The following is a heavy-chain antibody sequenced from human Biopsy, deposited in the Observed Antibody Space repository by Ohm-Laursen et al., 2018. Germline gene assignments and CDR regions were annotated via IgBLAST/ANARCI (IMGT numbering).Heavy chain of an antibody. Sequence: ASVKVSCKFSEYTLTELPIHWVRQAPGKGLEWMGGFDPEHGETLYAQKFQGRVTMTEDTSTDTAYMELSSLGSEDTAVYYCAADINVWNVNYWGQGTQVTVSS. V-gene: IGHV1-24*01. CDR3: AADINVWNVNY. CDR1: EYTLTELP. J-gene: IGHJ4*02. D-gene: IGHD1-1*01. CDR2: FDPEHGET.